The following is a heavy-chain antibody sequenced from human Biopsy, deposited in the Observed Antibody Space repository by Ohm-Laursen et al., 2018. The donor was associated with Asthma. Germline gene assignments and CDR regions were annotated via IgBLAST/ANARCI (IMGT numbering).Heavy chain of an antibody. J-gene: IGHJ4*02. CDR2: INSVFGTT. CDR1: GGTFNTYV. V-gene: IGHV1-69*13. D-gene: IGHD2-2*01. Sequence: SVTVSCKSLGGTFNTYVIGWVRQAPGQGLEWMGGINSVFGTTTYPQKFQDRVTITADDSTGTVYMELSSPRSEDTAVYYCARKAGSCISRTCYSLDFWGQGTLVTVSS. CDR3: ARKAGSCISRTCYSLDF.